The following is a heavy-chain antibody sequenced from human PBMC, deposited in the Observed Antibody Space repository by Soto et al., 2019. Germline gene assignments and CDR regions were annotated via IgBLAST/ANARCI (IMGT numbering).Heavy chain of an antibody. CDR1: GYSFNNYW. J-gene: IGHJ3*01. CDR2: IYPGDSDT. Sequence: GESLKISCKGSGYSFNNYWIGWVRQTPGKGLEWMGIIYPGDSDTRYSPSFQGQVTISADKSASTAFLQWSSLEASDTAMFYCARRAGGDAFDFWGQGTLVTVSS. V-gene: IGHV5-51*01. CDR3: ARRAGGDAFDF.